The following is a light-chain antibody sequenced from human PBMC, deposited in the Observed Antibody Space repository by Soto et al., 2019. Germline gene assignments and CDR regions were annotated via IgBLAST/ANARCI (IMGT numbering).Light chain of an antibody. Sequence: DTQMTQSPSSLSASVGDRVTIXXRASQTISSYLNWYQQIPGKAPKXXIYLASTLQSGVPSRFIGSGCGTDFSLTISSLQPEDVATYFCQYLNSFPLSFGGGDQGGYQ. CDR1: QTISSY. CDR3: QYLNSFPLS. CDR2: LAS. J-gene: IGKJ4*01. V-gene: IGKV1-39*01.